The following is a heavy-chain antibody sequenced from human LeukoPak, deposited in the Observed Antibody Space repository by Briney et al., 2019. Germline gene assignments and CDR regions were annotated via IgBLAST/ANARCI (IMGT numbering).Heavy chain of an antibody. J-gene: IGHJ4*02. CDR2: INHSGST. D-gene: IGHD3-10*01. CDR1: GGSFSGYY. CDR3: ARDGDFGEYDY. V-gene: IGHV4-34*01. Sequence: SETLSLTCAVYGGSFSGYYWSWIRQPPGKGLEWIGEINHSGSTNYNPSLKSRVTISVDTSKNQFSLKLSSVTAADTAVYYCARDGDFGEYDYWGQGTLVTVSS.